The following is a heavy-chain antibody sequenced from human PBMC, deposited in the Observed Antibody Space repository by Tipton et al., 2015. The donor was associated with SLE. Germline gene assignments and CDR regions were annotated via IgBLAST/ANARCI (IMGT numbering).Heavy chain of an antibody. V-gene: IGHV3-30*18. CDR2: ISYDGSNK. Sequence: SLRLSCAASGFTFSSYGMHWVRQAPGKGLEWVAVISYDGSNKCYADSVKGRFTISRDNSKNTLYLQMNSLRAEDTAVYYCAKPAGYPGAFDIWGQGTMVTVSS. CDR3: AKPAGYPGAFDI. J-gene: IGHJ3*02. D-gene: IGHD6-13*01. CDR1: GFTFSSYG.